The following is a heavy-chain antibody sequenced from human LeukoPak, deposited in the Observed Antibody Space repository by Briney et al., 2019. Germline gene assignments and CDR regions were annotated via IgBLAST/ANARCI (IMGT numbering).Heavy chain of an antibody. D-gene: IGHD2-15*01. CDR3: ARAPPGGYDGYCSGGSCYSRFYYYYYYMDV. CDR1: GYTFTSYG. CDR2: ISAYNGNT. V-gene: IGHV1-18*01. Sequence: GASVKVSCKASGYTFTSYGISWVRQAPGQGLEWMGWISAYNGNTNYAQKLQGRVTMTTDTSTSTAYMEPRSLRSDDTAVYYCARAPPGGYDGYCSGGSCYSRFYYYYYYMDVWGKGATVTVSS. J-gene: IGHJ6*03.